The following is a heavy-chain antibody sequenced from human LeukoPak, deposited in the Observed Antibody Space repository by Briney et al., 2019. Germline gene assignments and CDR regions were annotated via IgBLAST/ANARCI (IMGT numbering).Heavy chain of an antibody. J-gene: IGHJ6*04. V-gene: IGHV1-2*02. CDR3: ARMVRGLDV. Sequence: ASVKVSCKTSGYTFKTYFIHWXXQAPGQGLXWMGWXSPNSGDTKYAQTFXGRVTMTRDTSIDTIYLELSSLTSHDTAVYYCARMVRGLDVWGKGTSVTVSS. CDR1: GYTFKTYF. D-gene: IGHD3-10*01. CDR2: XSPNSGDT.